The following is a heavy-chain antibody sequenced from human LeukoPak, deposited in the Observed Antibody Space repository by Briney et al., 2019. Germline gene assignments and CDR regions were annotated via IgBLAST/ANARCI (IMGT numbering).Heavy chain of an antibody. V-gene: IGHV1-18*04. D-gene: IGHD3-10*01. CDR2: ISADNGNT. CDR1: GYTLINHA. CDR3: AREGGSYKHFDD. Sequence: ASVNPSCNGSGYTLINHAFSWVRQAPGPRLEWVGWISADNGNTNHAQKFQGRVSFTTDTSTSTVYMELKSLRSDDTALYYWAREGGSYKHFDDWGQGSLVTVSS. J-gene: IGHJ4*02.